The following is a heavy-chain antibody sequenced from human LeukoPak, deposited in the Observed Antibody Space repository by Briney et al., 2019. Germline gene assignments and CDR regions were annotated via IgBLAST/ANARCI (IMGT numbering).Heavy chain of an antibody. CDR3: ARAPGGVVTATFDY. Sequence: SETLSLTCTVSGGSISSSSYYWGWIRQPPGKGLEWIGSIYYSGSTYHNPSLKSRVTISVDTSKNQFSLKLSSVTAADTAVYYCARAPGGVVTATFDYWGQGTLVTVSS. CDR2: IYYSGST. D-gene: IGHD2-21*02. CDR1: GGSISSSSYY. V-gene: IGHV4-39*07. J-gene: IGHJ4*02.